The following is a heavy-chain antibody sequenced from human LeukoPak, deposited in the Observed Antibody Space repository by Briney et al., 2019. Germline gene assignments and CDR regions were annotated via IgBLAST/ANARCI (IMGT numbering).Heavy chain of an antibody. CDR2: ISGNGGTT. D-gene: IGHD2-15*01. Sequence: PGGSLRLSCAASGFTFSSYAMTWVRQAPGRGLEWVSAISGNGGTTYYADSVKGRFTISRDNSKNTLYLQMNSLRAEDTAVYYCAKLGLYCSGGYCYSQYYFDYWGQGALVTVSS. CDR1: GFTFSSYA. V-gene: IGHV3-23*01. CDR3: AKLGLYCSGGYCYSQYYFDY. J-gene: IGHJ4*02.